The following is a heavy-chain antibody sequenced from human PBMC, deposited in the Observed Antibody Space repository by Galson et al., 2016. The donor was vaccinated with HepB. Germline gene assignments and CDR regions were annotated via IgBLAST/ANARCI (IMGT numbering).Heavy chain of an antibody. CDR2: IYPGDSDT. CDR3: ARQRLYDAFHI. CDR1: GDSFTNYW. J-gene: IGHJ3*02. V-gene: IGHV5-51*01. Sequence: QSGAEVKKPGESLRISCKGSGDSFTNYWIGWVRQMPGKGLEWMGLIYPGDSDTRYSPSFRGQVTISADKSISTAYLHWSSLKASDTAMYSCARQRLYDAFHIWGQGTMVTVSS.